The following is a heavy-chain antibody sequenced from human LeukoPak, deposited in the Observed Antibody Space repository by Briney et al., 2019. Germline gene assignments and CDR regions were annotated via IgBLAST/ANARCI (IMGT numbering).Heavy chain of an antibody. D-gene: IGHD3-22*01. J-gene: IGHJ6*03. V-gene: IGHV3-48*04. CDR1: GFTFSTYG. CDR2: ISSSGSTI. Sequence: GGSLRLSCAASGFTFSTYGMSWVRQAPGKGLEWVSYISSSGSTIYYADSVKGRFTISRDNAKNSLYLQMNSLRAEDTAVYYCARDNPFYDSSGQYYMDVWGKGTTVTVSS. CDR3: ARDNPFYDSSGQYYMDV.